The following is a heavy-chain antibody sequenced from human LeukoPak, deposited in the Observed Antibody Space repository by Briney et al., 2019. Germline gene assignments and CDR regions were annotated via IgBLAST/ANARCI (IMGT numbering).Heavy chain of an antibody. D-gene: IGHD3-22*01. CDR3: ATYSSLNRREFQY. V-gene: IGHV3-7*01. J-gene: IGHJ1*01. Sequence: GGSLRLSCAASGFTFNNYAMSWVRRAPGKGLQWVANIKTDGSEKYYVDSVKGRFTISRDNAKNSLYLQMNSLRAEDTAVYYCATYSSLNRREFQYWGQGTLLTVSS. CDR1: GFTFNNYA. CDR2: IKTDGSEK.